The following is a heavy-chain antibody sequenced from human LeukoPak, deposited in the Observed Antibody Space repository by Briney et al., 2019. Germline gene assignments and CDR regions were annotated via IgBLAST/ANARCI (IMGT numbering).Heavy chain of an antibody. CDR1: GYTFTGYY. V-gene: IGHV1-2*02. CDR3: ARSVAAAGTHDFDY. CDR2: INPNSGGT. D-gene: IGHD6-13*01. J-gene: IGHJ4*02. Sequence: GASVRVSCKASGYTFTGYYMHWVRQAPGQGLEWMGWINPNSGGTNYAQKFQGRVTMTRDTSISTAYMELSRLRSDDTAVYYCARSVAAAGTHDFDYWGQGTLVTVSS.